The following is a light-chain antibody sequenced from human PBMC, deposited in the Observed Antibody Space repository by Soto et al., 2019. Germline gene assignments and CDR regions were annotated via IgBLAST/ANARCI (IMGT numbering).Light chain of an antibody. V-gene: IGKV1-39*01. Sequence: DIQMTQSPSSLSASLGDRVTVTCRASQKIHNFVSWYQQKPGQAPKLLIFLASTLESGVPSRFGGSGSGTDFTLTISSLQPEDFATYYCQQSFSNPRTCDGGTKVEIQ. CDR2: LAS. CDR3: QQSFSNPRT. CDR1: QKIHNF. J-gene: IGKJ4*01.